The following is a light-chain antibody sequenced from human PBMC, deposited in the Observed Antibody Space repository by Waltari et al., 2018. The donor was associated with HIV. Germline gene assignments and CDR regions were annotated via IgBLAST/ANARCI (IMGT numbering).Light chain of an antibody. CDR2: WAS. J-gene: IGKJ4*01. CDR3: QQFYDSPPT. CDR1: RSVLSTSNYKNY. Sequence: DIVMTQSPDSLAVSLGERATISCKSNRSVLSTSNYKNYLTWYQHRRGQPPKMLINWASIRESGVPDRFSGSGSGTDFTLTISNLQPEDVALYSCQQFYDSPPTFGGGTRVEI. V-gene: IGKV4-1*01.